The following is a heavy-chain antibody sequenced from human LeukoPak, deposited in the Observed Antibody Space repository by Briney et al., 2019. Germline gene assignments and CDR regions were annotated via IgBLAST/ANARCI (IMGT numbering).Heavy chain of an antibody. CDR1: GASISTSGYY. V-gene: IGHV4-39*07. J-gene: IGHJ5*02. Sequence: SETLSLTCTVSGASISTSGYYWGWVRQPPGKGLECIGSIYYSGSTYYNPSLKSRATISVDTSMSQFSLRLTSVNAADAAVYYCARGGVYQLLSDWFDPWGQGTLVTVSS. D-gene: IGHD2-2*01. CDR3: ARGGVYQLLSDWFDP. CDR2: IYYSGST.